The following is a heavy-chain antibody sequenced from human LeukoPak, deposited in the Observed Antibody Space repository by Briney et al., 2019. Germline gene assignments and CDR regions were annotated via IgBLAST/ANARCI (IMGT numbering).Heavy chain of an antibody. V-gene: IGHV4-61*02. J-gene: IGHJ6*03. CDR2: IYTSGST. CDR3: ARSRYGDYVFYYYYMDV. Sequence: SQTLSLTCTVSGGSISSGSYYWSWIRQPAGKGLEWIGRIYTSGSTNYNPSLKSRVTISVDTSKNQFSLKLSSVTAADTAVYYCARSRYGDYVFYYYYMDVWGKGTTVTISS. CDR1: GGSISSGSYY. D-gene: IGHD4-17*01.